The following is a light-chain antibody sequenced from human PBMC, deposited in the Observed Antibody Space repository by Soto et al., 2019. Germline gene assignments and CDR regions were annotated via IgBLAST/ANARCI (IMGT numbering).Light chain of an antibody. V-gene: IGKV3-15*01. J-gene: IGKJ5*01. CDR3: QQYKSWPPFT. CDR1: QSLVPS. CDR2: GAS. Sequence: EILMTQSPATLSVSPGDSATLSCRASQSLVPSLAWYQQKPGQAPRRLVYGASTRATGIPARFSGSGSGTEFTLTISTLQSDDFSSYYGQQYKSWPPFTFGEATRLEIK.